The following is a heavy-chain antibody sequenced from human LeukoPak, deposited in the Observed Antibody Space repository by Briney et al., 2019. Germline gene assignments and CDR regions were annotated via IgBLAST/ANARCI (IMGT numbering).Heavy chain of an antibody. V-gene: IGHV3-66*01. D-gene: IGHD3-22*01. J-gene: IGHJ3*02. CDR3: ARADSSGYYLVGGFDI. CDR2: IYSGGST. Sequence: GGSLRLSCAASGFTVSSNYMSWVRQAPGKGLEWVSLIYSGGSTYYADSVKGRFTISRDNAKNSLFLQMDSLRADDTAVYYCARADSSGYYLVGGFDIWGQGTIVTVSS. CDR1: GFTVSSNY.